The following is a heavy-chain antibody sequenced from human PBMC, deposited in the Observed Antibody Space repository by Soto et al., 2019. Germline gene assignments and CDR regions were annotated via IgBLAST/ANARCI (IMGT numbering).Heavy chain of an antibody. CDR2: IIPILGIA. V-gene: IGHV1-69*02. CDR3: ARIQPSADVEY. J-gene: IGHJ4*02. Sequence: QVQLVQSGAEVKKPGSSVKVSCKASGGTFSSYTIDWVRQAPGQGLEWMGRIIPILGIANYAQQFQGRVTITADKSTSTAYMELSSLRSEDTAVYYCARIQPSADVEYWGQGTLVTVSS. CDR1: GGTFSSYT.